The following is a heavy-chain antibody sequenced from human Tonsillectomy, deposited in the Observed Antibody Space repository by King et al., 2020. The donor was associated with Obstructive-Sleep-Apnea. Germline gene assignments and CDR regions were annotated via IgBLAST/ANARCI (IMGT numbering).Heavy chain of an antibody. Sequence: QLQESGPGLVKPSETLSLTCTVSGGSLNSYYWSWIRQAPGKGLDWVGYIYYRGSTIYNPSLKSRVTISVDSSKNQFTLKLTSVTAADTAVYYCARINYGDYFDYWGQGILVTVSS. D-gene: IGHD4-17*01. CDR2: IYYRGST. J-gene: IGHJ4*02. CDR1: GGSLNSYY. CDR3: ARINYGDYFDY. V-gene: IGHV4-59*01.